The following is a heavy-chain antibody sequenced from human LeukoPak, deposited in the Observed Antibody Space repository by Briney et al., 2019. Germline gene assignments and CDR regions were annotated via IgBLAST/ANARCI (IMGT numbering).Heavy chain of an antibody. CDR2: INGDGSTT. D-gene: IGHD3-10*01. CDR1: GFTFSTYC. Sequence: PGGSLRLSCTAPGFTFSTYCINWVRQSPGKGLVWVALINGDGSTTTHADSVKGRFTISRDNAKNTAYLQMNSLRDEDTAVYYCARDYAGSPDYWGQGTLVTVSA. J-gene: IGHJ4*02. V-gene: IGHV3-74*03. CDR3: ARDYAGSPDY.